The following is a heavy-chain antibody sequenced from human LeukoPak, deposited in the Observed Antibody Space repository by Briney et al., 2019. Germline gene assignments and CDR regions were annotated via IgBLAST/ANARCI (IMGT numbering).Heavy chain of an antibody. V-gene: IGHV4-59*01. CDR1: GGSISSYY. CDR3: ARDLPGVGGAFDI. J-gene: IGHJ3*02. CDR2: IYYSGST. D-gene: IGHD3-10*01. Sequence: SETLSLTCTVSGGSISSYYWSWVRQPPGKGLEWIGYIYYSGSTNYNPSLKSRVTISVDTSKNQFSLKLSSVTAADTAVYYCARDLPGVGGAFDIWGQGTMVTVSS.